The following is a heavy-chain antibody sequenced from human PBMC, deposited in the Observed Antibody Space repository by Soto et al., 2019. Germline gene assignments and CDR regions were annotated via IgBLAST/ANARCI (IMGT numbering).Heavy chain of an antibody. J-gene: IGHJ6*03. CDR1: GFTFSSYG. CDR2: IWYDGSNK. V-gene: IGHV3-33*08. CDR3: TRDFPYGVQYDMDV. D-gene: IGHD3-10*01. Sequence: GGSLRLSCAASGFTFSSYGMHWVRQAPGKGLEWVAVIWYDGSNKYYADSVKGRFTISRDNSKNTLYLQLNSLIAEDTAESYWTRDFPYGVQYDMDVLGKATPGNLS.